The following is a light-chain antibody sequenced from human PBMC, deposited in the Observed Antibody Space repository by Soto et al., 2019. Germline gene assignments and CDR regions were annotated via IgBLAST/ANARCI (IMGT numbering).Light chain of an antibody. CDR1: QSVSIY. CDR2: ASS. V-gene: IGKV1-39*01. CDR3: QRSYSTPT. J-gene: IGKJ2*01. Sequence: DIQMTQSPSSLSASVGDRVTITCRTSQSVSIYVNWYQQKPGKAPILLIYASSSLQSGVPSRFSGSGSGTDFTLTISSLEPEDFATYYCQRSYSTPTFGQGTKVDIK.